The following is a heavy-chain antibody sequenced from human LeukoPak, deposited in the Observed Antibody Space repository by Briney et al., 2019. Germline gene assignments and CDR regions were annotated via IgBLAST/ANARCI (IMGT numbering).Heavy chain of an antibody. CDR2: IYYSGST. CDR1: GGSISSYY. Sequence: PSETLSLTCTVSGGSISSYYWSWIRQPPGKGLEWIGYIYYSGSTNYNPSLKSRVTISVDTSKNQFSLKLSSVTAADTAVYYCARDRSDTAMVNYGMDVWGQGTTVTVS. J-gene: IGHJ6*02. D-gene: IGHD5-18*01. CDR3: ARDRSDTAMVNYGMDV. V-gene: IGHV4-59*01.